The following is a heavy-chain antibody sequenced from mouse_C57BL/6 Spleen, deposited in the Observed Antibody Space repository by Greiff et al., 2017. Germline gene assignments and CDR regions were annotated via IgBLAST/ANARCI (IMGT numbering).Heavy chain of an antibody. J-gene: IGHJ1*03. CDR2: IYPGDGDT. V-gene: IGHV1-82*01. CDR3: ARLGYLWYFDV. D-gene: IGHD3-3*01. CDR1: GYAFSSSW. Sequence: VQLVESGPELVKPGASVKISCKASGYAFSSSWMNWVKQRPGKGLEWIGRIYPGDGDTNYNGKFKGKATLTADKSSSTAYMQLSSLTSEDSAVYFCARLGYLWYFDVWGTGTTVTVSS.